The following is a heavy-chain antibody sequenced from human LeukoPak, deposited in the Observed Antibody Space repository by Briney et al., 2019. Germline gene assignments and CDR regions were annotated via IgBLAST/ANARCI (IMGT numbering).Heavy chain of an antibody. V-gene: IGHV3-33*01. J-gene: IGHJ4*02. D-gene: IGHD2-15*01. Sequence: GGSLRLSCAASRFTFTDYGMHWVRQPPGKGLEWVSLIWYDGSGKYYADSVKGRFTISRDNSKNTLYLQMNSLRAEDTAVYYCARDWCGGGSCYYFDHWGQGTLVTVSS. CDR3: ARDWCGGGSCYYFDH. CDR1: RFTFTDYG. CDR2: IWYDGSGK.